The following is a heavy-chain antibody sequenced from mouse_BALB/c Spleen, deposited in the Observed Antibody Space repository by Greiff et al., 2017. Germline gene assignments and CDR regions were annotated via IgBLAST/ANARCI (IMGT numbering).Heavy chain of an antibody. D-gene: IGHD2-3*01. Sequence: VQLQQPGAELVKPGASVKLSCKASGYTFTSYWMHWVKQRPGQGLEWIGEINPSNGRTNYNEKFKSKATLTVDKSSSTAYMQLSSLTSEDSAVYYCARADGYYSGVYFDYWGQGTTLTVSS. CDR1: GYTFTSYW. CDR3: ARADGYYSGVYFDY. CDR2: INPSNGRT. V-gene: IGHV1S81*02. J-gene: IGHJ2*01.